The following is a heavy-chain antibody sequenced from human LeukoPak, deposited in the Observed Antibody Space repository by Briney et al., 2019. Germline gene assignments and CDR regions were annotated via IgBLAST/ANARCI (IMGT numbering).Heavy chain of an antibody. D-gene: IGHD3-9*01. CDR1: GGSITSGSYY. V-gene: IGHV4-61*02. J-gene: IGHJ4*02. Sequence: SETLSLTCTVSGGSITSGSYYWSWIRQPAGKGLEWIGRIHTSGSTNYNPSLKSPVTISVDTSKNHFSLKLSSVTAADTAVYYCARGTLRYFDWAYSDYFDYWGQGTLVTVSS. CDR2: IHTSGST. CDR3: ARGTLRYFDWAYSDYFDY.